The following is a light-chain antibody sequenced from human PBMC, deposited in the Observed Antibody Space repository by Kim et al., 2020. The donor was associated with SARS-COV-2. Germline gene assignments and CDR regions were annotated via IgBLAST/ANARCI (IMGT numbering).Light chain of an antibody. CDR1: QSITRC. J-gene: IGKJ2*01. Sequence: GARVTITSRASQSITRCLAWYQQKPGKAPKLLIYDASSLKRGVPSRFSGSGSGTEFTLTISSLQPDDFATYYCQQYDTYSYNFGQGTKLEI. CDR2: DAS. CDR3: QQYDTYSYN. V-gene: IGKV1-5*01.